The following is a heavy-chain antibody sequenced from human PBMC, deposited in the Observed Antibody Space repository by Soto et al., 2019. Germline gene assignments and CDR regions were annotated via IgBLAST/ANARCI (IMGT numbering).Heavy chain of an antibody. CDR2: IYYSGST. V-gene: IGHV4-31*03. Sequence: PSETLSLTCTVSGGPFSSGVHYWTWIRHLPGKGLEWIGHIYYSGSTYYNPSLKSRVTISVDTSKNQFSLKLSSVTAADTAVYYCARGGFQGYYYDSSGYYWDYWGQGTLVTVSS. D-gene: IGHD3-22*01. CDR1: GGPFSSGVHY. CDR3: ARGGFQGYYYDSSGYYWDY. J-gene: IGHJ4*02.